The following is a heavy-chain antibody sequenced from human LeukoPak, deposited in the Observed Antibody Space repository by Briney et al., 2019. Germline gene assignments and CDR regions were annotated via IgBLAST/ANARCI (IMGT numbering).Heavy chain of an antibody. CDR2: VSGTGGST. CDR3: AKVGAMVRGAIDY. J-gene: IGHJ4*02. CDR1: GFTFSSYA. D-gene: IGHD3-10*01. V-gene: IGHV3-23*01. Sequence: GGSLRLSCAASGFTFSSYAMSWVRQAPGKGLEWVSAVSGTGGSTYFADSVKGRFTISRDNFKKTLYLQMNSLRAEDTAVYYCAKVGAMVRGAIDYWGQGTLVTVSS.